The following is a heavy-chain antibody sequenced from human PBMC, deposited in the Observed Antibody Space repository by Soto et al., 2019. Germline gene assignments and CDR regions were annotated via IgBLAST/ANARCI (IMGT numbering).Heavy chain of an antibody. CDR2: IYYSGST. J-gene: IGHJ6*02. Sequence: PSETLSLTCTVSGGSISSSSYYWGWIRQPPGKGLEWIGSIYYSGSTYYNPSLKSRVTISVDTSKNQFSLKLSSVTAADTAVYYCARGVRIAAAGTDSLFYYYYGMDVWGQGTTVTVSS. CDR1: GGSISSSSYY. D-gene: IGHD6-13*01. CDR3: ARGVRIAAAGTDSLFYYYYGMDV. V-gene: IGHV4-39*01.